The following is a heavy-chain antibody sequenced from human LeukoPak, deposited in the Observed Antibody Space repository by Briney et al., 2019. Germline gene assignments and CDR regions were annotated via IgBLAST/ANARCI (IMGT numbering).Heavy chain of an antibody. CDR2: IDWDDDK. V-gene: IGHV2-70*11. Sequence: GPTLVNPTQTLTLTCTFSRFSLSTSGMCVSWMRQPPGKALEWLARIDWDDDKYYSTSLKTRLTISKDTSNNQVVLTMTNMDPVDTGTYYCARIGSSGYYNYFDYWGQGTLVTVSS. D-gene: IGHD3-22*01. J-gene: IGHJ4*02. CDR3: ARIGSSGYYNYFDY. CDR1: RFSLSTSGMC.